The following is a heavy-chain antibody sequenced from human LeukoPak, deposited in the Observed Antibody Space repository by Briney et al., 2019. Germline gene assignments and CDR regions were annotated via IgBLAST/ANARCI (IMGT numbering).Heavy chain of an antibody. Sequence: PSETLSLTCTVSGGSISSYYWSWIRQPPGKGLEWIRYIYYSGSTNYNPSLKSRVTISVDTSKNQFSLKLSSVTAADTAVYYCAREHCSGGSCYRYYFDYWGQRTLVTVSS. J-gene: IGHJ4*02. D-gene: IGHD2-15*01. V-gene: IGHV4-59*01. CDR1: GGSISSYY. CDR2: IYYSGST. CDR3: AREHCSGGSCYRYYFDY.